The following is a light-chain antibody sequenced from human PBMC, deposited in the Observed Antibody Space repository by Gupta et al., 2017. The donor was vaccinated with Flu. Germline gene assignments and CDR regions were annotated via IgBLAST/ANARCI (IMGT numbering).Light chain of an antibody. Sequence: VLTQPPSVSAAPGQNVLIPYQGSSYNIGNNYVSWYQQFPGTAPRLLIYEDDKRPSGIPARFSGSKSATSATLDITELQTGDEAEYHCGTWDSYLGAVIFGGGTKLTVL. J-gene: IGLJ2*01. CDR2: EDD. V-gene: IGLV1-51*01. CDR3: GTWDSYLGAVI. CDR1: SYNIGNNY.